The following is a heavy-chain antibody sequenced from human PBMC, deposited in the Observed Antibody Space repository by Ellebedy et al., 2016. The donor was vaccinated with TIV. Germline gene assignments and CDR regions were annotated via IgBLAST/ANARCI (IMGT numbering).Heavy chain of an antibody. CDR3: ASGAYDI. V-gene: IGHV3-30*03. CDR1: GFTFSTYG. Sequence: GESLKISCAASGFTFSTYGMHWVRQAPGKGLEWLAVISYDGSAKYYADSVKGRFTISRDKAKISLYLQMNSLTAEDTAVYYCASGAYDIWGQGTMVTVSS. J-gene: IGHJ3*02. CDR2: ISYDGSAK.